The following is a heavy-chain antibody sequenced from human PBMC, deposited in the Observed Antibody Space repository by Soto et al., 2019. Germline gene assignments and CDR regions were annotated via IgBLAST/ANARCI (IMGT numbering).Heavy chain of an antibody. V-gene: IGHV3-30-3*01. Sequence: ESGGGVVQPGRSLRLSCAASGFTFSSYAMHCVRQAPGKGLEWVAVISYDGSNKYYADSVKGRFTISRDNSKNTLYLQMNSLRAEDTAVYYCAPHGRDWGQGTLVTVSS. J-gene: IGHJ4*02. CDR2: ISYDGSNK. CDR1: GFTFSSYA. CDR3: APHGRD.